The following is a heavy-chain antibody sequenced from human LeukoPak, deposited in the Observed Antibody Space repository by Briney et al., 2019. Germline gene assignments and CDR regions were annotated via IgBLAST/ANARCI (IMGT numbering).Heavy chain of an antibody. V-gene: IGHV3-43D*03. CDR3: ARGRLPKYYFDS. CDR2: LSWHGGST. D-gene: IGHD4-11*01. CDR1: GFTFDDYA. Sequence: PGGSLRLSCAASGFTFDDYAMHWVRQAPGKGLEWVSLLSWHGGSTYYADSVKGRFTISRDNSKNSLYLQMNSLRPEDTALYYCARGRLPKYYFDSWGQGTLVTVSS. J-gene: IGHJ4*02.